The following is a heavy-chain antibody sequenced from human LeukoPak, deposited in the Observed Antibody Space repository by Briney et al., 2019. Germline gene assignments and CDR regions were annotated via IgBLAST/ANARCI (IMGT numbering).Heavy chain of an antibody. CDR3: ARHRCSSTTCSFDS. J-gene: IGHJ4*02. CDR2: ISSKGDTT. D-gene: IGHD2-2*01. V-gene: IGHV3-20*01. CDR1: GFTLNIYA. Sequence: RGSLRLSCAPSGFTLNIYAVTWVRQTQEGGPEWVSPISSKGDTTAYAESVRGRFTISRDNAKNSLYLHMNSLRPEDTAFYHCARHRCSSTTCSFDSWGQGSLVTVSS.